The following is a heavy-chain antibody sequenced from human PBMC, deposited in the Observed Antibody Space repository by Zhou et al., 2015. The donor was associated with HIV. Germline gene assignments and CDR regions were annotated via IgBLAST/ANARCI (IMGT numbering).Heavy chain of an antibody. CDR2: MNPNSGNT. CDR3: ARDRGGARPDWRYFDL. CDR1: GYTFINYD. J-gene: IGHJ2*01. V-gene: IGHV1-8*01. D-gene: IGHD3-16*01. Sequence: QVQLVQSGAEVRKPGASVKVSCKTSGYTFINYDINWVRQAPGQGLEWMGWMNPNSGNTGFAQKFQGRVSMTSNNSVTTAYMELASLTSEDTAVYYCARDRGGARPDWRYFDLWGRGSLVTVSS.